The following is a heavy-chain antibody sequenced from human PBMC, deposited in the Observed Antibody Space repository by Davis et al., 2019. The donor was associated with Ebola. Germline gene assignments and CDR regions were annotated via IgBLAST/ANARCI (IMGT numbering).Heavy chain of an antibody. J-gene: IGHJ6*02. CDR3: AKDLRASPWGGYLIVVAGDGMDV. V-gene: IGHV3-23*01. CDR2: ISGSGGST. D-gene: IGHD3-22*01. CDR1: GFTFSSYA. Sequence: GESLKISCAASGFTFSSYAMSWVRQAPGKGLEWVSAISGSGGSTYYADSVKGRFTISRDNSKNTLYLQMNSLRAEDTAVYYCAKDLRASPWGGYLIVVAGDGMDVWGQGTTVTVSS.